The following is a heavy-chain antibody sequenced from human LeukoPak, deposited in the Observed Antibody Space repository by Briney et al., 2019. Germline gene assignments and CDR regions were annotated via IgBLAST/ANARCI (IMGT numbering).Heavy chain of an antibody. CDR3: ARGLRPYSSSWYDY. CDR2: IKQDGSEK. V-gene: IGHV3-7*01. J-gene: IGHJ4*02. Sequence: GGSLRLSCAASGFTFSSYWMSWVRQAPGKGLEWVANIKQDGSEKYYVDSVKGRFTISRDNAKNSLYLQMNSLRAEDTAVYYCARGLRPYSSSWYDYWGRGTLVTVSS. D-gene: IGHD6-13*01. CDR1: GFTFSSYW.